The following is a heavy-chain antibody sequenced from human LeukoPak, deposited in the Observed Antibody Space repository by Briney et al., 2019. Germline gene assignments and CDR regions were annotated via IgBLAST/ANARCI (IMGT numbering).Heavy chain of an antibody. Sequence: PGGSLRLSCAASGFTVSSNYMSWVRQAPGKGLEWVSVIYSGGSTYYTDSVKGRFTISRDNSKNTLYLQMNSLRAEDTAVYYCARDSAPYYAHYWGQGTLVTVSS. V-gene: IGHV3-53*01. J-gene: IGHJ4*02. CDR1: GFTVSSNY. D-gene: IGHD3-3*01. CDR2: IYSGGST. CDR3: ARDSAPYYAHY.